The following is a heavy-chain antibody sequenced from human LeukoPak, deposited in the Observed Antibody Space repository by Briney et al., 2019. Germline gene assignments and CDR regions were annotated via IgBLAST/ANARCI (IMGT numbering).Heavy chain of an antibody. CDR3: ARDKQQLVSPGDY. CDR1: GFTFSSYW. V-gene: IGHV3-7*01. D-gene: IGHD6-13*01. CDR2: IKQDGSEK. J-gene: IGHJ4*02. Sequence: SGGSLRLSCAASGFTFSSYWMSWVRQAPGKGLEWVANIKQDGSEKYYVDSVKGRFTISRDNAKNSLYLQMNSLRAEDTAVYYCARDKQQLVSPGDYWGQGTLVTVSS.